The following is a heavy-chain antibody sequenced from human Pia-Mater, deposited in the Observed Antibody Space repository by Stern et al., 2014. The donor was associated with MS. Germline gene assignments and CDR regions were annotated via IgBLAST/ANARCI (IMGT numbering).Heavy chain of an antibody. CDR3: TRGPRT. CDR2: MNPDSGDT. V-gene: IGHV1-8*01. Sequence: VQLVESGAEVEKPGASVKVSCRASGYTFTRYDIHWVRRASGPGLEWMGWMNPDSGDTGIAQKFQARVTMTRDTSTSTAYLELHSLKSEDTAVYYCTRGPRTWGRGTLVTVSS. D-gene: IGHD1-7*01. CDR1: GYTFTRYD. J-gene: IGHJ4*02.